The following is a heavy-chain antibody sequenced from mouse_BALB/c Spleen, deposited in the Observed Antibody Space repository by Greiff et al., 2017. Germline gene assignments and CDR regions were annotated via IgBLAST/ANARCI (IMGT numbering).Heavy chain of an antibody. D-gene: IGHD1-1*01. CDR2: ISSGGGST. Sequence: EVMLVESGGGLVKPGGSLKLSCAASGFAFSSYDMSWVRQTPEKRLEWVAYISSGGGSTYYPDTVKGRFTISRDNAKNTLYLQMSSLKSEDTAMYYCARHLYYGSSYYYYAMDYWGQGTSVTVSS. V-gene: IGHV5-12-1*01. J-gene: IGHJ4*01. CDR1: GFAFSSYD. CDR3: ARHLYYGSSYYYYAMDY.